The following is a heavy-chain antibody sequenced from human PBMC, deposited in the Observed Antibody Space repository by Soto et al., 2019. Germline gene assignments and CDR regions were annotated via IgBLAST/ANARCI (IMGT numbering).Heavy chain of an antibody. D-gene: IGHD3-22*01. V-gene: IGHV2-5*02. CDR1: GFSFSTGGVG. Sequence: QITLKESGPTLVKPTQTLTLTCTFSGFSFSTGGVGVGWIRQPPGKALEWLALIYWDDDKRYSPSLKSRLTITKVTSKNQVVLTMTNMDPVDTATYYCAHRTYYYDTIGFWAAQPSFDYWGQGTLVTVSS. J-gene: IGHJ4*02. CDR2: IYWDDDK. CDR3: AHRTYYYDTIGFWAAQPSFDY.